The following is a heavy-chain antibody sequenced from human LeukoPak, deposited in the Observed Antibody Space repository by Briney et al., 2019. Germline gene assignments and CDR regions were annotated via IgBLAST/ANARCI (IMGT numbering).Heavy chain of an antibody. V-gene: IGHV3-23*01. Sequence: GGSLRLSCAASGFTFSSYDMTWVRQAPGKGLEWVSVISGSGVGTYYADSVKGRFTVSRDTSKNTLYLQMNSLRAEDTAVYYCAKLIHNNPIAWGGDRQFDCWGQGTLVTVSS. D-gene: IGHD2-21*02. CDR1: GFTFSSYD. CDR2: ISGSGVGT. J-gene: IGHJ4*02. CDR3: AKLIHNNPIAWGGDRQFDC.